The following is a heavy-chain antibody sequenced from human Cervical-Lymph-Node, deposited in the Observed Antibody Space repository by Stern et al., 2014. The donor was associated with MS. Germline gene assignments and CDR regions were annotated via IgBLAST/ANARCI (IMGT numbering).Heavy chain of an antibody. Sequence: VQLVQFGAEVKKKWESLKISCKGSGYSFTTYWIVWVCQMHGKGLEWMGIIYPADSDTRYSPSFQGQVTISADKSITTAYLQWSSLKASDTAMYYCARVGRPATWPSPFDYWGQGTLVTVSS. CDR1: GYSFTTYW. V-gene: IGHV5-51*03. J-gene: IGHJ4*02. D-gene: IGHD1-26*01. CDR3: ARVGRPATWPSPFDY. CDR2: IYPADSDT.